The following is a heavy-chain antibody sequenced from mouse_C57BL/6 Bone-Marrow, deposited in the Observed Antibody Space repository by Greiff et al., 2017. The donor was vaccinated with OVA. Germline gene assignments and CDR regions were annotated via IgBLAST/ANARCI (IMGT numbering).Heavy chain of an antibody. J-gene: IGHJ2*01. D-gene: IGHD1-1*01. CDR3: ARTRDSYCYFDY. V-gene: IGHV1-4*01. Sequence: QVQLQQSGAELARPGASVKMSCKASGYTFTSYTMHWVKQRPGQGLEWIGYINPSSGYTKYDQKFKDKATLTADNSSSTAYMQLRSLTSEDSAVXFCARTRDSYCYFDYWGQGTTLTVSS. CDR1: GYTFTSYT. CDR2: INPSSGYT.